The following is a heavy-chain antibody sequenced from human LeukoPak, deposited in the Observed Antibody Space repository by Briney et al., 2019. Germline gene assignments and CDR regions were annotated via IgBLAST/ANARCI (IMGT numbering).Heavy chain of an antibody. J-gene: IGHJ4*02. V-gene: IGHV4-39*01. D-gene: IGHD1-7*01. Sequence: RSSETLSLTCTISGGSISSSSYYWGWIRQPPGKGLEWIGTVYYSGNTYYNPSLMSRVTISVDTSKNQFSLRLSSVTAADTAVYYCARRGLGTTQRYFEYWGQGTLVIVSS. CDR3: ARRGLGTTQRYFEY. CDR1: GGSISSSSYY. CDR2: VYYSGNT.